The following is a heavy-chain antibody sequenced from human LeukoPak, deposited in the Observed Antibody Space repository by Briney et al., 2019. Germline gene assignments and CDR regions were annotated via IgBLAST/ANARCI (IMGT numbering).Heavy chain of an antibody. Sequence: PGGSLRLSCAASGFTFSSYWMHWVRQAPGKGLVCVSRINSDGSSTSYADSVKGRFTIPRENAKNTLYLQMNSLRAEDTAVYYCARGRGYSSRGIDYWGQGTLVTVSS. J-gene: IGHJ4*02. CDR3: ARGRGYSSRGIDY. CDR1: GFTFSSYW. D-gene: IGHD6-19*01. CDR2: INSDGSST. V-gene: IGHV3-74*01.